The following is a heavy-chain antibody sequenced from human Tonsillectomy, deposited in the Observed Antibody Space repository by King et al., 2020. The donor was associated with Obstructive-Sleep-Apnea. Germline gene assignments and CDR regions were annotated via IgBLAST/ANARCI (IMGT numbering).Heavy chain of an antibody. V-gene: IGHV5-51*01. CDR2: IYPADSDT. D-gene: IGHD5-24*01. Sequence: VQLVESGAELKKPGESLKISCKASGYIFTNSWIGWVRQMPGKGLEWMGIIYPADSDTRYSPSFRGQVTISADKSISTAYLQWSSLKASGTAMYYCVRELGNGYQDAFDLWGQGTMVTVSS. CDR3: VRELGNGYQDAFDL. CDR1: GYIFTNSW. J-gene: IGHJ3*01.